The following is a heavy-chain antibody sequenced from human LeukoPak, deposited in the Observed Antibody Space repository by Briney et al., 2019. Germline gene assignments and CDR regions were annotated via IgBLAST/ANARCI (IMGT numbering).Heavy chain of an antibody. CDR1: GYTFTDYY. V-gene: IGHV1-2*02. D-gene: IGHD3-10*01. CDR3: ARVDNALVRGAIPDYFGY. Sequence: GASVKVSCKASGYTFTDYYIHWVRQAPGQGLEWMGWINPSSGGTNYAQKFQGRVTMTRDTSISTAYMELSRLRSDDTAVYYCARVDNALVRGAIPDYFGYWGQGTLVTVPS. CDR2: INPSSGGT. J-gene: IGHJ4*02.